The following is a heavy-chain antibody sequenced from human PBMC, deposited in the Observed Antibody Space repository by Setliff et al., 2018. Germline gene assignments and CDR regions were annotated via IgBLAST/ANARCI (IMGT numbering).Heavy chain of an antibody. CDR3: ARAFDSSGYYGESHTHYFDN. Sequence: GASVKVSCKASGNRFTDYNVHWVRQAPGQGLEWMGWINPDSGDTHSAQKFQGRVTMTRDTSISTVYMELSRLRSDDTAVYYCARAFDSSGYYGESHTHYFDNWGQGTLVTVSS. CDR1: GNRFTDYN. CDR2: INPDSGDT. D-gene: IGHD3-22*01. V-gene: IGHV1-2*02. J-gene: IGHJ4*02.